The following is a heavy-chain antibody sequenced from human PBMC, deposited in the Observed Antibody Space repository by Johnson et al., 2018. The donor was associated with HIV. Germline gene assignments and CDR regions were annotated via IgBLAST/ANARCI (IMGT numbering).Heavy chain of an antibody. D-gene: IGHD3-22*01. V-gene: IGHV3-66*01. CDR3: ARDISSGYHAFDIWDGKSFDI. J-gene: IGHJ3*02. CDR1: GFTVSSNY. CDR2: IYSGGST. Sequence: MQLVESGGGLVQPGGSLRLSCAASGFTVSSNYMSWVRQAPGKGLEWVSVIYSGGSTYYADSVKGRFTLSRDNSKNTLYLQMNSLRADDTALYYCARDISSGYHAFDIWDGKSFDIWGRDNGHRLF.